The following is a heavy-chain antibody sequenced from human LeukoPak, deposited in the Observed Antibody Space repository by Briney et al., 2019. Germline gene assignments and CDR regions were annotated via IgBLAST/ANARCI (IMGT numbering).Heavy chain of an antibody. CDR3: ARSGYCSGGSCYATGLFHY. V-gene: IGHV4-59*08. Sequence: SETLSLTCTVSGGSISSYYWSWIRQPPGKGLEWIAYIYYSGSTTYNPSLKGRVTISLDTSKNQFSLKLSSVTAADTAVYYCARSGYCSGGSCYATGLFHYWGQGTPVTVSS. D-gene: IGHD2-15*01. CDR2: IYYSGST. CDR1: GGSISSYY. J-gene: IGHJ4*02.